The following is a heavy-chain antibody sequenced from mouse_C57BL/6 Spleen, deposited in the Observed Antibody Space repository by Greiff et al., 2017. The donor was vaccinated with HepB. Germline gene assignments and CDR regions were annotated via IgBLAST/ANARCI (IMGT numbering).Heavy chain of an antibody. CDR3: ARHYGSSHWYFDV. D-gene: IGHD1-1*01. CDR2: ISSGGSYT. J-gene: IGHJ1*03. V-gene: IGHV5-6*01. CDR1: GFTFSSYG. Sequence: EVKLMESGGDLVKPGGSLKLSCAASGFTFSSYGMSWVRQTPDKRLEWVATISSGGSYTYYPDSVKGRFTISRDNAKNTLYLQMSSLKSEDTAMYYCARHYGSSHWYFDVWGTGTTVTVSS.